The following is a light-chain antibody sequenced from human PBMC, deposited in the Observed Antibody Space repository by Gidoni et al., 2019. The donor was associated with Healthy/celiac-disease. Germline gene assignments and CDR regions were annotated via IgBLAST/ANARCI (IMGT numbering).Light chain of an antibody. CDR1: QSISSY. V-gene: IGKV1-39*01. CDR3: QQSYSTPLT. CDR2: AAS. J-gene: IGKJ4*01. Sequence: DIQMTQSPSSLSASVGDRVTITCRASQSISSYLNWYQQKPGKATKLLIYAASSVQSGVPSRFSGSGSGTDFTLTISSRQPEDFATYYCQQSYSTPLTFXGXTKVEIK.